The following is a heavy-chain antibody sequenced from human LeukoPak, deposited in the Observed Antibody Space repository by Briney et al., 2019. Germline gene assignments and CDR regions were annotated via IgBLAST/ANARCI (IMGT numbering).Heavy chain of an antibody. Sequence: GGSLRLSCAASGFAFSSYWMSWVRQAPGKGLEWVANIKQDGSEKYYVDSVKGRFTISRDNAKNSLYLQMNSLRAEDTAVYYCAREIIMTTVTTVRVSYYYYGMDVWGQGTTVTVSS. V-gene: IGHV3-7*03. CDR2: IKQDGSEK. CDR3: AREIIMTTVTTVRVSYYYYGMDV. D-gene: IGHD4-17*01. CDR1: GFAFSSYW. J-gene: IGHJ6*02.